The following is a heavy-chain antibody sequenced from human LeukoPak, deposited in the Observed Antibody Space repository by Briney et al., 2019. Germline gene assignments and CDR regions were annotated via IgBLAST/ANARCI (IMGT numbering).Heavy chain of an antibody. CDR3: ARDGGAYSSDY. CDR2: ISYSGST. D-gene: IGHD6-13*01. CDR1: GGSISSSNYY. V-gene: IGHV4-39*07. J-gene: IGHJ4*02. Sequence: PSETLSLTCTVSGGSISSSNYYWGWIRQPPGKGLEWIGSISYSGSTYYNPSFKSRVTISVDTSKTQFSLKLSSVTAADTAVYYCARDGGAYSSDYWGQGTLVTVSS.